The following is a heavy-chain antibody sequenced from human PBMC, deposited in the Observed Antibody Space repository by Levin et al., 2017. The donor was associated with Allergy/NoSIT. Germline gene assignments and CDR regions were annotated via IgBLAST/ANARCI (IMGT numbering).Heavy chain of an antibody. J-gene: IGHJ3*02. CDR2: ISYDGSNK. D-gene: IGHD3-10*01. CDR3: AKDVLAPEPVWFGESIPGDAFDI. V-gene: IGHV3-30*18. Sequence: SCAASGFTFSSYGMHWVRQAPGKGLEWVAVISYDGSNKYYADSVKGRFTISRDNSKNTLYLQMNSLRAEDTAVYYCAKDVLAPEPVWFGESIPGDAFDIWGQGTMVTVSS. CDR1: GFTFSSYG.